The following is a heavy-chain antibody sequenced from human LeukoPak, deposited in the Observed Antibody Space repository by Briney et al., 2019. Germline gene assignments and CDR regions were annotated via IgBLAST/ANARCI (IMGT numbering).Heavy chain of an antibody. D-gene: IGHD3-10*01. CDR1: GGTFSTHA. Sequence: ASVKVSCKASGGTFSTHAVSWVRQAPGQGLEWMGWINPNSGDTNYAQKFQGWVTMTRDTSISTAYMELSRLRSDDTAVYYCARDNQNVLLWFGESPRGMDVWGQGTTVTVSS. CDR3: ARDNQNVLLWFGESPRGMDV. V-gene: IGHV1-2*04. J-gene: IGHJ6*02. CDR2: INPNSGDT.